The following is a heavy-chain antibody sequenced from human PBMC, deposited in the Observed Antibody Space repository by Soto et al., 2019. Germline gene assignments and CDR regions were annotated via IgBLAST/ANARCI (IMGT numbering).Heavy chain of an antibody. CDR3: ASRDPGTSVDY. CDR2: IYRTGST. CDR1: GGSFTSNNC. J-gene: IGHJ4*02. V-gene: IGHV4-4*02. Sequence: SETLSLTCAVSGGSFTSNNCWTFVRQPPGQGLEWIGEIYRTGSTNYNPSLKSRVTISLDKSENQFSLKVTSLTAADTAVYYCASRDPGTSVDYWGQGTLVTVSS. D-gene: IGHD1-7*01.